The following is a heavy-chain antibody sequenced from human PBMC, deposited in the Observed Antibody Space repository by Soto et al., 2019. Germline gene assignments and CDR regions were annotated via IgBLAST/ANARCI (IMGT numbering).Heavy chain of an antibody. CDR3: AHRLLSLASYTVDY. D-gene: IGHD1-26*01. Sequence: QITLKESGPTLVKPTQTLTLTCTFSGFSLSTSGVGVGWIRQPPGKALEWLALIYWDADKRYSPSLKNRLTITKDTSKNQGVLTMTNMDPVDTATDDCAHRLLSLASYTVDYWGQGTLVTVSS. CDR1: GFSLSTSGVG. V-gene: IGHV2-5*02. CDR2: IYWDADK. J-gene: IGHJ4*02.